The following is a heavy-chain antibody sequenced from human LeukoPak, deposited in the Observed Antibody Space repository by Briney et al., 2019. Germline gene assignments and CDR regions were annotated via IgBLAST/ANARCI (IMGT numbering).Heavy chain of an antibody. D-gene: IGHD4-17*01. CDR1: GFTFSSYA. CDR2: ISYDGSNK. Sequence: GGSLRLSCAPSGFTFSSYAMHWVRQAPGKGLEWVAVISYDGSNKYYADSVKGRFTISRDNSKNTLYLQMNSLRAEDTAVYYCARFDGEYEDPFVYWGQGTLVTVSS. CDR3: ARFDGEYEDPFVY. V-gene: IGHV3-30*04. J-gene: IGHJ4*01.